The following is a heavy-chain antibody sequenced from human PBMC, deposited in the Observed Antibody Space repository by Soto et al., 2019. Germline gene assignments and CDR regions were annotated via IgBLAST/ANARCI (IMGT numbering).Heavy chain of an antibody. CDR1: GGSISSYY. J-gene: IGHJ5*02. D-gene: IGHD2-8*01. CDR2: IYYSGST. CDR3: ARRYCTNGVCYTSWFDP. V-gene: IGHV4-59*08. Sequence: SETLSLTCTVSGGSISSYYWSWIRQPPGKGLEWIGYIYYSGSTNYNPSLKSRVTISVDTSKNQFSLKLSSVTAADTAVYYCARRYCTNGVCYTSWFDPWGQGTLVTVSS.